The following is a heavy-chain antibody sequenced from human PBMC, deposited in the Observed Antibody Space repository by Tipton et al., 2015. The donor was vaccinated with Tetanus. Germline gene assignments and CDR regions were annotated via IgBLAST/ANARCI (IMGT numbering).Heavy chain of an antibody. Sequence: SLRLSCATSGLFFKNAWMNWVRQAPGKGLEWVGRIKSKTDGGATDYAARGKDRLSISRDESIATLFLQMCSLKTEGTAVFYCTTSGIVGSGYRVGYWGRGTPVVVSP. J-gene: IGHJ4*02. D-gene: IGHD1-26*01. V-gene: IGHV3-15*07. CDR1: GLFFKNAW. CDR2: IKSKTDGGAT. CDR3: TTSGIVGSGYRVGY.